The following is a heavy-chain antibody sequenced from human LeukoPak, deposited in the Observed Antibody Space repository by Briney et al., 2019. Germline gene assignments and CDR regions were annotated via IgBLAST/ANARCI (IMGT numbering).Heavy chain of an antibody. J-gene: IGHJ4*02. V-gene: IGHV4-59*01. CDR2: IYYSGST. CDR3: GRYQLPDF. Sequence: SETLSLTCTVSGGSLRNYYWSWIRQPPGKGLEWIGHIYYSGSTNYNVSLKSRVTISIDMSKNQFSLKLSSVTAADMAVYYCGRYQLPDFWGQGTLVTVSS. CDR1: GGSLRNYY. D-gene: IGHD1-7*01.